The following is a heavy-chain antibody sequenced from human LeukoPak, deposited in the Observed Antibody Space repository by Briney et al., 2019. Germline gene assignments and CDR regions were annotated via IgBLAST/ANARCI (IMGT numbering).Heavy chain of an antibody. V-gene: IGHV3-21*01. J-gene: IGHJ4*02. CDR3: ARDASTSCFDY. D-gene: IGHD2-2*01. Sequence: PGGSLRLSCGASGFYFSGYSMNWVRQAPGKGLEWVSSINSGSTYMYYADSVKGRFTISRDNAKNSLHLQMDSLRAEDTAVYYCARDASTSCFDYWGQGALVTVSS. CDR1: GFYFSGYS. CDR2: INSGSTYM.